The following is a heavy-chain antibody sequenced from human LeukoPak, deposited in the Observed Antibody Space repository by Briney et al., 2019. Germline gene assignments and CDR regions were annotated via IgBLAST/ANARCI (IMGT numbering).Heavy chain of an antibody. D-gene: IGHD3-10*01. CDR1: AGSFSGYY. J-gene: IGHJ4*02. Sequence: SETLSLTCAVYAGSFSGYYWSWIRQPPGNGLEWIGEINHSGTTNYNPSLKSRVTITVNTSKNQFSLKMRSVTAANRAVYYGGRGLEGDGDSDEIHFDYWGQGTLVTVSS. CDR3: GRGLEGDGDSDEIHFDY. CDR2: INHSGTT. V-gene: IGHV4-34*01.